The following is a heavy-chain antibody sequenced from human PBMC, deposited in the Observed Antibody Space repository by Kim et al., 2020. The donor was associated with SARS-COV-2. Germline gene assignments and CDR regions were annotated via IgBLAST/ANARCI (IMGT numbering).Heavy chain of an antibody. Sequence: GGSLRLSCAASGFTFSSYGMHWVRQAPGKGLEWVAVISYDGSNKYYADSVKGRFTISRDNSKNTLYLQMNSLRAEDTAVYYCAKDRRWAAAGTYYYYGMDVWGQGTTVTVSS. V-gene: IGHV3-30*18. D-gene: IGHD6-13*01. CDR3: AKDRRWAAAGTYYYYGMDV. CDR1: GFTFSSYG. J-gene: IGHJ6*02. CDR2: ISYDGSNK.